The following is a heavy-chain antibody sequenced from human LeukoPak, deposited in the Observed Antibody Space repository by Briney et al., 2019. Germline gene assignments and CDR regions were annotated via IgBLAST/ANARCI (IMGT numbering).Heavy chain of an antibody. V-gene: IGHV3-30*02. CDR3: AKFGGYSSSSDPDAFDI. Sequence: GGSLRLSCAASGFTFSSYAMSWVRQAPGKGLEWVAFIRYDGSNKYYADSVKGRFTISRDNSKNTLYLQMNSLRAEDTAVYYCAKFGGYSSSSDPDAFDIWGQGTMVTVSS. CDR1: GFTFSSYA. D-gene: IGHD6-13*01. CDR2: IRYDGSNK. J-gene: IGHJ3*02.